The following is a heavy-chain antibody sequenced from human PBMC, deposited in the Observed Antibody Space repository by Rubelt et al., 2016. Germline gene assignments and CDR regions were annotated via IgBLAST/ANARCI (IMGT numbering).Heavy chain of an antibody. Sequence: QLQLEGSGPGLVKPSETLSLTCTVSGGSTSSSSHYWGWIRQSPGKGLDWIGSIYYNWSPPYNPSLKSRATISIRTSKNQFSLLLRSVTAADTAVYYCARHSVAQNWFDPWGQGTLVTVSS. J-gene: IGHJ5*02. V-gene: IGHV4-39*01. CDR2: IYYNWSP. CDR1: GGSTSSSSHY. CDR3: ARHSVAQNWFDP.